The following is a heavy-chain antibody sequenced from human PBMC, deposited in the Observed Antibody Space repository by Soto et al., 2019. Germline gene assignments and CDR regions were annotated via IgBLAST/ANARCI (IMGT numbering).Heavy chain of an antibody. CDR2: ISYDGSNK. CDR1: GFTFSSYA. Sequence: QVQLVESGGGVVQPGRSLRLSCAASGFTFSSYAMHWVRQAPGKGLEWVAVISYDGSNKYYADSVKGRFTISRDNSKNTLYLQVNSLRAEDTAVYYCARVFASAFDIWGQGTMVTVSS. V-gene: IGHV3-30-3*01. CDR3: ARVFASAFDI. J-gene: IGHJ3*02.